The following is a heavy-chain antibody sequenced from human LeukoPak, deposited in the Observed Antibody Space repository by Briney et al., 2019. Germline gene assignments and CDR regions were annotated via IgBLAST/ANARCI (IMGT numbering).Heavy chain of an antibody. CDR3: ARDEGGSHNDHFDY. J-gene: IGHJ4*02. CDR1: GVTFSSDS. V-gene: IGHV3-48*01. Sequence: GGSLRLSCAASGVTFSSDSMSWVRQAPGKGLEGGSYISSSMSTIYYPDSVKGRFTISRENAKNSLYLKMNRLSAEDTAVYYCARDEGGSHNDHFDYWGQGTLVTVSS. CDR2: ISSSMSTI. D-gene: IGHD1-26*01.